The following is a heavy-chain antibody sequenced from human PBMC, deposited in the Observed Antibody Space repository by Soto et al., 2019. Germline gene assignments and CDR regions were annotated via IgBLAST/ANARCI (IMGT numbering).Heavy chain of an antibody. V-gene: IGHV1-69*08. CDR2: IIPILGIA. Sequence: QVQLVQSGAEVKKPGSSVKVSCKASGGTFSSYTISWVRQAPGQGLEWMGRIIPILGIANYAQKFQGRVTITADKSTSTAYMELSSLRSEDTAVYYCAREERYFDWLTRGAFDIWGQGTMVTVSS. J-gene: IGHJ3*02. D-gene: IGHD3-9*01. CDR3: AREERYFDWLTRGAFDI. CDR1: GGTFSSYT.